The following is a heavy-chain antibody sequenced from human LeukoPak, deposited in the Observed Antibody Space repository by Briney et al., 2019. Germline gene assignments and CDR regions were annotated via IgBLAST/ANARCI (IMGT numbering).Heavy chain of an antibody. J-gene: IGHJ4*02. CDR1: GFTFSSYG. D-gene: IGHD6-13*01. Sequence: GGPLRLSCAASGFTFSSYGMHWVCQAPGKGLEWVAFIRYDGSNKYYADSVKGRFTISRDNSKNTLYLQMNSLRAEDTAVYYCAKARVIAAAGTSFDYWGQGTLVTVSS. CDR3: AKARVIAAAGTSFDY. V-gene: IGHV3-30*02. CDR2: IRYDGSNK.